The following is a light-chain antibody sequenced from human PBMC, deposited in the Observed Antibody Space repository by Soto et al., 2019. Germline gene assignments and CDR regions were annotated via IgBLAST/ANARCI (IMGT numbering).Light chain of an antibody. J-gene: IGKJ3*01. CDR1: QSITSTN. Sequence: EIVLTQSPGTLSLSPGERATLSCRPSQSITSTNLAWYQHKPGQPPRLLMYGAFHRATGIPDRFSGRGSGIDFTLTITRLGPEDFAVYYCQQYGNSPFSFGPGTKVDIK. CDR3: QQYGNSPFS. CDR2: GAF. V-gene: IGKV3-20*01.